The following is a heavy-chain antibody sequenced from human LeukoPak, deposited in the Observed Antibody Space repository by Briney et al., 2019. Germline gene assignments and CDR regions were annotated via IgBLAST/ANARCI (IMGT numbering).Heavy chain of an antibody. D-gene: IGHD5-12*01. V-gene: IGHV4-61*01. Sequence: SSETLSLTCTVSGYSISSGYYWSWIRQPPGKGLEWIGYIYYSGSTNYNPSLKSRVTISVDTSKNQFSLKLSSVTAADTAVYYCARVAQIVATPSYYYYYGMDVWGQGTTVTVSS. CDR2: IYYSGST. CDR3: ARVAQIVATPSYYYYYGMDV. CDR1: GYSISSGYY. J-gene: IGHJ6*02.